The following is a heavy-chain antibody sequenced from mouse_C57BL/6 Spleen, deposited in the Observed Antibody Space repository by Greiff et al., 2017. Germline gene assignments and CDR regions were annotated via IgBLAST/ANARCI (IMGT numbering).Heavy chain of an antibody. J-gene: IGHJ3*01. CDR3: ARGGYGPWGFAY. Sequence: QVQLQQPGAELVMPGASVKLSCKASGYTFTSYWMHWVKQRPGQGLEWIGEIDPSDSYTNYNQKFKGKSTLTVDKSSSTAYMQLSSLTSEDSAVYYCARGGYGPWGFAYWGQGTLVTVSA. CDR2: IDPSDSYT. V-gene: IGHV1-69*01. D-gene: IGHD1-2*01. CDR1: GYTFTSYW.